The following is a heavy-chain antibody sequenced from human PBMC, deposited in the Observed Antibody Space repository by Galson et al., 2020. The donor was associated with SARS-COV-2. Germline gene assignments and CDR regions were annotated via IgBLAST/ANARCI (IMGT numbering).Heavy chain of an antibody. V-gene: IGHV3-23*01. J-gene: IGHJ5*02. CDR2: ISGSGGSS. D-gene: IGHD4-4*01. CDR1: GFTFSSSA. CDR3: ARNDYTNPLNWFDP. Sequence: GGSLRLSCSASGFTFSSSAMNWVRQAPGKGLEWVSSISGSGGSSYYADSVKGRVTMSRDNSKNTTYLQMNNLRAEDTGLYFCARNDYTNPLNWFDPWGQGTLVTVSS.